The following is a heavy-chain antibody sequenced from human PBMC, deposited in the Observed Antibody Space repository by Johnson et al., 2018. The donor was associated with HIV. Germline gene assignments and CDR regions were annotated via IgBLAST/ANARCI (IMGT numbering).Heavy chain of an antibody. D-gene: IGHD4-23*01. J-gene: IGHJ3*02. CDR3: AKARSLLDYGGFDAFDI. V-gene: IGHV3-33*06. CDR2: IYYDGTNK. Sequence: HEHLVDSGGSADQSGTSLSPSYSAYGFTFSSYAMHWVRQAPGKGLEWVALIYYDGTNKYYADSVKGRFTISRDNSKNTLSLQMISLRAEDTAMYYCAKARSLLDYGGFDAFDIWGQGTLVIVSS. CDR1: GFTFSSYA.